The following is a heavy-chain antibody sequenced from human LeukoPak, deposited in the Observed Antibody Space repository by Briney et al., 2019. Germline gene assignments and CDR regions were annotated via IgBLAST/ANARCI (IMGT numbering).Heavy chain of an antibody. V-gene: IGHV4-59*12. J-gene: IGHJ4*02. Sequence: SETLSLTCTVSGGSISSYYWSWIRQPPGKGLEWIGYIYYSGSTNYNPFLKSRVTISVDTSKNQFSLKLSSVTAADTAVYYCASITVVTGYYFDYWGQGTLVTVSS. CDR1: GGSISSYY. CDR3: ASITVVTGYYFDY. CDR2: IYYSGST. D-gene: IGHD4-23*01.